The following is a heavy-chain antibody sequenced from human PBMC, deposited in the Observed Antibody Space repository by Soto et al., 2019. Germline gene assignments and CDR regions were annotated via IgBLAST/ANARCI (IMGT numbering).Heavy chain of an antibody. V-gene: IGHV1-69*01. CDR2: IIPLFGTP. Sequence: QVQLVQSGAEVKKPGSSVKVSCKASGGTFSNSAISWVRQAPGQGLEWVGGIIPLFGTPNYAQKFQGRVTITADESTTTAYMELGSLRSEDTAVYYCARNALAVGVILDSWGQGTLVTVSS. CDR3: ARNALAVGVILDS. CDR1: GGTFSNSA. D-gene: IGHD6-19*01. J-gene: IGHJ4*02.